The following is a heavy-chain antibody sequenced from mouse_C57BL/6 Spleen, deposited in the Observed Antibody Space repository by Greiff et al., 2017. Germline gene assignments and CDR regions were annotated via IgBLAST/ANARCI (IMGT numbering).Heavy chain of an antibody. J-gene: IGHJ2*01. CDR2: IHPSDSDT. CDR1: GYTFTSYW. D-gene: IGHD1-1*01. Sequence: VQLQQPGAELVKPGASVKVSCKASGYTFTSYWMHWVKQRPGQGLEWIGRIHPSDSDTNYNQKFKGKATLTVDKSSSTAYMQLSSLTSEDSAVYYCASLLLPRAYYFDYWGQGTTLTVSS. V-gene: IGHV1-74*01. CDR3: ASLLLPRAYYFDY.